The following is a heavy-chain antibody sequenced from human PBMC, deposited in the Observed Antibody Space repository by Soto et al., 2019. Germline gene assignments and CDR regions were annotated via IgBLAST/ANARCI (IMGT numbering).Heavy chain of an antibody. J-gene: IGHJ3*02. CDR1: GFTFSSYW. CDR2: IKQDGSEK. CDR3: ASEYYYDSSDAFDI. V-gene: IGHV3-7*01. Sequence: EVQLVESGGGLVQPGGSLRLSCAASGFTFSSYWMSWVRQAPGKGLEWVANIKQDGSEKYYVDSVKGRFTISRDNAKNSLYLQMNSLRAEDTAVYYCASEYYYDSSDAFDIWGQGTMVTVSS. D-gene: IGHD3-22*01.